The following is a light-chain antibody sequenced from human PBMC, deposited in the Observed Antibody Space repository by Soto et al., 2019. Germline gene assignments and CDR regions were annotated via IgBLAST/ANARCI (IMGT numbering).Light chain of an antibody. Sequence: GESVPLSCMAGQSVSGSFLTWYQQKPGQAPRLLIYAASTLQSGVPSRFSGSGSGTDLTLTISCLQSEDFATYYCQQYYSYPRTFGQGTKVDNK. V-gene: IGKV1-8*01. CDR2: AAS. J-gene: IGKJ1*01. CDR3: QQYYSYPRT. CDR1: QSVSGSF.